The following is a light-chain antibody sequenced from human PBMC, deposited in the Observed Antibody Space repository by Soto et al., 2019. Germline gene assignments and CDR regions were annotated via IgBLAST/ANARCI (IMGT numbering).Light chain of an antibody. CDR2: DVS. CDR1: QSVSSD. V-gene: IGKV3-11*01. CDR3: QQRSNWPRFT. J-gene: IGKJ3*01. Sequence: EIVLTQSPATLSLSPGERATFSCRSSQSVSSDLAWYQQKPGQAPRLLLYDVSNRATGIPARFSGSGSGTDFTLTISGLEPEDFAVYYCQQRSNWPRFTFGPGTRVDIK.